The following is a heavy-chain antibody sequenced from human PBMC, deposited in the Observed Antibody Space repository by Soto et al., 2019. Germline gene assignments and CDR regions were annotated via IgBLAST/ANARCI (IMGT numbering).Heavy chain of an antibody. CDR3: ARGYSGYDWVYFDY. CDR2: IYYSGST. D-gene: IGHD5-12*01. J-gene: IGHJ4*02. CDR1: GGSISSYH. Sequence: PSETLSLTCTVSGGSISSYHWSWIRQPPGKGLEWIGYIYYSGSTNYNPSLKSRVTISVDTSKNQFSLKLSSVTAADTAVYYCARGYSGYDWVYFDYWGQGTLVTVSS. V-gene: IGHV4-59*01.